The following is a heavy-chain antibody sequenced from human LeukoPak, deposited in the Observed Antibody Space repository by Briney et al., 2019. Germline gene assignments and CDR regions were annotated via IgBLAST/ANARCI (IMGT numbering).Heavy chain of an antibody. CDR3: ARVATMVRVPLDALDI. CDR2: ISSSSSYT. D-gene: IGHD3-10*01. V-gene: IGHV3-11*06. Sequence: PGGSLRLSCAASGFTFSDYYMSWIRQAPGKGLEWVSYISSSSSYTNYADSVKGRFTISGDNAKNSLYLQMNSLRAEDTSVYYCARVATMVRVPLDALDIWGQGTMVSVSS. CDR1: GFTFSDYY. J-gene: IGHJ3*02.